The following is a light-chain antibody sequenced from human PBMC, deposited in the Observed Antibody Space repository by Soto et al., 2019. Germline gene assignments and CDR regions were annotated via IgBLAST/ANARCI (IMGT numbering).Light chain of an antibody. Sequence: ELVLTQYPGPVSLSPGDRATLSCTASETIGMTSLAWYQQKPGQAPRLVIYGASMTAFGIPDRVSGSTSGTVFNLSISRLEPEDSAVYHCLQHVIESYTFGQGTRLDIK. CDR3: LQHVIESYT. J-gene: IGKJ2*01. V-gene: IGKV3-20*01. CDR2: GAS. CDR1: ETIGMTS.